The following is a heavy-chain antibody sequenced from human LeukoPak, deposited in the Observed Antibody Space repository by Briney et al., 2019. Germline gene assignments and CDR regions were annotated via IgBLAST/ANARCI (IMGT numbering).Heavy chain of an antibody. CDR1: GYTFTNYY. V-gene: IGHV1-46*01. D-gene: IGHD3-16*01. J-gene: IGHJ4*02. CDR2: INPRGDGT. Sequence: ASVKVSCKASGYTFTNYYIHSLRQAPGQGLEWMGIINPRGDGTTYAQMFQGRVTMTMDMSTSTVYMELSSLRSEDTAVFYCARVNRGAYGQLDYWGQGTLVTVSS. CDR3: ARVNRGAYGQLDY.